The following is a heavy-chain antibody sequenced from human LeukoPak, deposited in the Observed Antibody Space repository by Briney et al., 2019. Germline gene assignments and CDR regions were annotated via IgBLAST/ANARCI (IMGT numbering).Heavy chain of an antibody. D-gene: IGHD2-2*03. J-gene: IGHJ4*02. V-gene: IGHV3-30*18. CDR2: ISYDGSNE. CDR3: AKYLDQFDY. CDR1: GFTFNSDG. Sequence: GGSLRLSCAASGFTFNSDGMHWVRQAPGKGLEWVAVISYDGSNEYYADSVKGRFTISRDNSKNTLYLQMNSLRAEDTAVYCCAKYLDQFDYWGQGALVTVSS.